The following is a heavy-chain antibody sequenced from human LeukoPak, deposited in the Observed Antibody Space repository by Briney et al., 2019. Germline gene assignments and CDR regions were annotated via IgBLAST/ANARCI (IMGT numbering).Heavy chain of an antibody. CDR1: GYTFISYY. V-gene: IGHV1-46*01. Sequence: ASVKVSGKASGYTFISYYMHWVRQAPGQGLEWMGIINPSGGSTSYAQKFQGRVTMTRDTSTSTVYMELSSLRSEDTAVYYCARELSAAAAYWGQGTLVTVSS. CDR3: ARELSAAAAY. J-gene: IGHJ4*02. D-gene: IGHD2-2*01. CDR2: INPSGGST.